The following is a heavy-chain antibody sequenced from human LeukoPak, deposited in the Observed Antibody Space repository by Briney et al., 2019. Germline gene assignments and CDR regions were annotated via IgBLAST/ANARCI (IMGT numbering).Heavy chain of an antibody. J-gene: IGHJ4*02. V-gene: IGHV1-8*01. CDR2: MNPNSGNT. CDR1: GYTFTSYD. D-gene: IGHD3-16*02. CDR3: ARVAMITFGGVIVDGDYYFDY. Sequence: ASVKVSCKASGYTFTSYDINWVRQATGQGLEWMGWMNPNSGNTGYAQKFQGRVTMTRNTSISTAYMELSSLRSEDTAVYYCARVAMITFGGVIVDGDYYFDYWGQGTLVTVSS.